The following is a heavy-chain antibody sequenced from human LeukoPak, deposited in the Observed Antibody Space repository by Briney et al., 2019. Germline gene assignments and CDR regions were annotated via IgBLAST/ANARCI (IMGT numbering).Heavy chain of an antibody. D-gene: IGHD3-22*01. CDR3: AKWTSYYYDSSGYFDY. V-gene: IGHV3-9*01. Sequence: GGSLRLSCAAPGFMFDDYAMHRVRQAPGKGLEWVSGISWNSGRRGYADSVKGRFTISRDNAKNSLYLQMNSLRAEDTALYNCAKWTSYYYDSSGYFDYWGQGTLVTVSS. J-gene: IGHJ4*02. CDR2: ISWNSGRR. CDR1: GFMFDDYA.